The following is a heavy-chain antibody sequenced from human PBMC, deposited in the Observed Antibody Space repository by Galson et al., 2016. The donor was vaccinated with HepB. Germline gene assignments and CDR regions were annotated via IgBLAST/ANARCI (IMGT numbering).Heavy chain of an antibody. D-gene: IGHD2/OR15-2a*01. Sequence: TLSLTCTVSGGSISSGSYYWSWIRQSAGKGLEWIGRIYTSGSTNYNPSLKSRVTISVDTSKNLFSLNLTSVTAADTAVYYCASWSTSSHFSLAPHLDVWGKGTTVTVSS. CDR3: ASWSTSSHFSLAPHLDV. CDR2: IYTSGST. J-gene: IGHJ6*04. V-gene: IGHV4-61*02. CDR1: GGSISSGSYY.